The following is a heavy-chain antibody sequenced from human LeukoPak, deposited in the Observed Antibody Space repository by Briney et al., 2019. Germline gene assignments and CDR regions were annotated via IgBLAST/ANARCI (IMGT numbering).Heavy chain of an antibody. V-gene: IGHV3-30*18. CDR1: GFTFSSYG. Sequence: PGGSLRLSCAASGFTFSSYGMHWVRQAPGKGLEWVAVISYDGSNKYYADSVKGRFTISRDNSKNTLYLQMNSLRAEDTAVYYCAKDRRYYDFWSGYLDAFDIWGQGTMVTVSS. J-gene: IGHJ3*02. CDR2: ISYDGSNK. CDR3: AKDRRYYDFWSGYLDAFDI. D-gene: IGHD3-3*01.